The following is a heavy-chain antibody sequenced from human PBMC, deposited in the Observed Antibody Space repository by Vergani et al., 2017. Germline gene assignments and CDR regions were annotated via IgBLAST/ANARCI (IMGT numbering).Heavy chain of an antibody. D-gene: IGHD6-19*01. J-gene: IGHJ3*02. V-gene: IGHV3-7*01. CDR3: ARVAVWDDAFDI. CDR1: GFTFSRYW. CDR2: IKQDGSEK. Sequence: EVQLVESGGGLVQPGGSLRLSCAASGFTFSRYWMSWVRQAPGKGLEWVANIKQDGSEKYYVDSVKGRFTISRDNAKNSLYLQMNSLRAEDTAVYYCARVAVWDDAFDIWGQGTMVTVSS.